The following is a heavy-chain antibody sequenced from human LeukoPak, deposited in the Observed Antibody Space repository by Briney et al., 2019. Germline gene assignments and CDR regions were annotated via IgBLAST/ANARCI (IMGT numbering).Heavy chain of an antibody. V-gene: IGHV4-59*08. D-gene: IGHD3-10*01. Sequence: SDTLSLTCTVSGGSNSNYYWTWIRQPPGKGLEWIGYIYYSWSTNYNPSLKSRVTISLDTSKNQFSLKLSSVPAADTAVYYCSKLGSGTNNWFDPWGLGTLVTVSS. J-gene: IGHJ5*02. CDR3: SKLGSGTNNWFDP. CDR2: IYYSWST. CDR1: GGSNSNYY.